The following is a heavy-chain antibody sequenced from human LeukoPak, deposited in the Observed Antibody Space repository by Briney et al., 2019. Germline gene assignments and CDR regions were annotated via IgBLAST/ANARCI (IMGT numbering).Heavy chain of an antibody. Sequence: TPSQTLSLTCTVSGGSISSGGYYWSWIRQHPGKGLEWIGYIYYSGSTYYNPSLKSRVTISVDTSKNQFSLKLGSVTAADTAVYYCARDPFVREDAFDIWGQGTMVIVSS. D-gene: IGHD3-10*02. CDR3: ARDPFVREDAFDI. V-gene: IGHV4-31*03. CDR1: GGSISSGGYY. J-gene: IGHJ3*02. CDR2: IYYSGST.